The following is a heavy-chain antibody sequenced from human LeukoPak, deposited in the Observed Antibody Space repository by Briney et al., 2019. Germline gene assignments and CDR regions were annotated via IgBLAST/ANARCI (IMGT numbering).Heavy chain of an antibody. CDR1: GLTVSNNY. V-gene: IGHV3-53*01. Sequence: PGGSLRLSCAASGLTVSNNYMKWVRQAPGKGLEWVSLIYSGGSTYYADSVKGRFTISRDTPKNTVYLQMNSLRAEDTSVYYCARDRHCSGGSCSGLWGQGTLVTVSS. CDR2: IYSGGST. D-gene: IGHD2-15*01. CDR3: ARDRHCSGGSCSGL. J-gene: IGHJ4*02.